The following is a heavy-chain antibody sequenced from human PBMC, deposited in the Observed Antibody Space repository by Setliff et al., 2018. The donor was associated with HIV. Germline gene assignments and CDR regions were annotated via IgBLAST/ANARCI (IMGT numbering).Heavy chain of an antibody. CDR2: INTNTGNP. D-gene: IGHD3-3*01. Sequence: ASVKVSCKASGYTFTSYAMNWVRQAPGQGLEWMGWINTNTGNPTYAQGFTGRFVFSLDTSVSTAYLQICSLKAEDTAVYYCARDGADYNFRSGTYPFDIWGQGTLVTVSS. J-gene: IGHJ4*02. CDR1: GYTFTSYA. CDR3: ARDGADYNFRSGTYPFDI. V-gene: IGHV7-4-1*01.